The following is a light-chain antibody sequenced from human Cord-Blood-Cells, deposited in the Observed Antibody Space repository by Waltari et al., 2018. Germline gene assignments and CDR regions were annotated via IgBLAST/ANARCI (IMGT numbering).Light chain of an antibody. CDR1: QGISSW. Sequence: DIQMTQSPSSVSASVGDRVTITCRASQGISSWLAWYQQRPGTPPKLLIYAASSLQSRVSLRFSGSGSGTDVTLTISSLQPEDFATYDGQQANSFPRTFGEGTKVEIK. V-gene: IGKV1-12*01. J-gene: IGKJ1*01. CDR2: AAS. CDR3: QQANSFPRT.